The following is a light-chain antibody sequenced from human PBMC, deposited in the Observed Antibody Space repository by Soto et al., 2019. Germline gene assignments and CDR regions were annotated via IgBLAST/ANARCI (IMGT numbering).Light chain of an antibody. Sequence: DIQMTQSPSTLSASVGERVTITCRASQSISSWLAWYQQKPGKAPKLLIYDASSLESGVPSRFSGSGSGTEFTLTISSLQPDYFATNYCQQYNSYSTFGQGTKVEIK. V-gene: IGKV1-5*01. CDR1: QSISSW. CDR2: DAS. CDR3: QQYNSYST. J-gene: IGKJ1*01.